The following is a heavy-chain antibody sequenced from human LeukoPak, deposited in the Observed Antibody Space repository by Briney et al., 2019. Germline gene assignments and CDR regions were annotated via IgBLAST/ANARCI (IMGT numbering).Heavy chain of an antibody. J-gene: IGHJ3*02. CDR3: ARDLRGYGAFDI. CDR1: GGSISSSNFY. CDR2: ISYSGST. D-gene: IGHD5-12*01. V-gene: IGHV4-39*07. Sequence: PSETLSLTRTVSGGSISSSNFYWGWIRQPPGKGLEWIGTISYSGSTFYSPSLKSRVTISVDTSKNQFSLKLTSVTAADTAVYYCARDLRGYGAFDIWGQGTMVTVSS.